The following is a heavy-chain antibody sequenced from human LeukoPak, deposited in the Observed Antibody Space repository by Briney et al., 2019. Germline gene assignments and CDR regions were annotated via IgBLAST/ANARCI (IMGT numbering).Heavy chain of an antibody. CDR2: ISSSSSYI. CDR1: GFTFSSYS. J-gene: IGHJ6*02. D-gene: IGHD5-24*01. CDR3: ARDRDGYYYYGMDV. Sequence: GGSLRLSCAASGFTFSSYSMNWVRQAPGKGLEWVSSISSSSSYIYYADSVKGRFTISRDNAKNSLYQQMNSLRAEDTAVYYCARDRDGYYYYGMDVWGQGTTVTVSS. V-gene: IGHV3-21*01.